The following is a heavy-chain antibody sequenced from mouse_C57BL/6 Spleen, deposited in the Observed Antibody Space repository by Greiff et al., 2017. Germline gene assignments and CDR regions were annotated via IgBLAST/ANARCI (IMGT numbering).Heavy chain of an antibody. Sequence: EVKLMESGGGLVKPGGSLKLSCAASGFTFSSYAMSWVRQTPEKRLEWVATISDGGSYTYYPDNVKGRFTISRDNAKNNLYLQMSHLKSEDTAMYYCANYDEGFAYWGQGTLVTVSA. CDR3: ANYDEGFAY. CDR1: GFTFSSYA. V-gene: IGHV5-4*03. CDR2: ISDGGSYT. D-gene: IGHD2-4*01. J-gene: IGHJ3*01.